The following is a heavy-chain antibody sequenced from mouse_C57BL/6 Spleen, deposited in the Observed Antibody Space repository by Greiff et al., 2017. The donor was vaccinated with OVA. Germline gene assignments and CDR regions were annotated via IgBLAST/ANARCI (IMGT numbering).Heavy chain of an antibody. V-gene: IGHV2-2*01. CDR1: GFSLTRYG. J-gene: IGHJ4*01. CDR3: ARKRDYSYYYAMGY. Sequence: VKLVESGPGLVQPSQSLSITCTVSGFSLTRYGVHWVRQSPGKGLEWLGVIWSGGSTDDNAALISRPSISKDNSKSQAFFKMNSLQADDTAIYYCARKRDYSYYYAMGYWGKGPSVTVSS. D-gene: IGHD1-1*01. CDR2: IWSGGST.